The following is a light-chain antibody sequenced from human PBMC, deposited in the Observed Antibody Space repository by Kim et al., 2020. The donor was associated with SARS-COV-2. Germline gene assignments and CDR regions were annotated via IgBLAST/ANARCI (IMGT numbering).Light chain of an antibody. V-gene: IGKV2-28*01. CDR3: MQALQTPIT. Sequence: PASISCRSSQSLLHSNGYNYLDWYLQKPGQSPQLLIYLGSNRASGVPDRFSGSGSGTDFTLKISRVEAEDVGVYYCMQALQTPITFGQWTRLEIK. CDR1: QSLLHSNGYNY. CDR2: LGS. J-gene: IGKJ5*01.